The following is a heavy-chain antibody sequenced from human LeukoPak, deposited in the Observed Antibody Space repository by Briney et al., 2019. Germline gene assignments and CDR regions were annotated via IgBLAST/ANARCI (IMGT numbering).Heavy chain of an antibody. CDR1: GGTFSSYA. CDR2: IIPIFGTA. D-gene: IGHD5-24*01. V-gene: IGHV1-69*05. Sequence: SVKVSCKASGGTFSSYAISWVRQAPGQGLEWMGGIIPIFGTANYAQKFQGRATITTDESTSTAYMELSSLRSEDTAVYYCARAQEMATMRGWYFDLWGRGTLVTVSS. J-gene: IGHJ2*01. CDR3: ARAQEMATMRGWYFDL.